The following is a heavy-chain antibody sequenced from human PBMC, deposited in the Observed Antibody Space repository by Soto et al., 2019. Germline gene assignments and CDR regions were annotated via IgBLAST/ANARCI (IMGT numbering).Heavy chain of an antibody. Sequence: PGGSLRLSCAASGFTFSSYGMHWVRQAPGKGLEWVSVISCNGGNTYYADSVKGRFTISRDNSKNTLYLQMNSLRAEDTAVYYCAKALFPTYGDNWFDPWGQGTLVTVSS. CDR2: ISCNGGNT. CDR3: AKALFPTYGDNWFDP. CDR1: GFTFSSYG. D-gene: IGHD4-17*01. V-gene: IGHV3-23*01. J-gene: IGHJ5*02.